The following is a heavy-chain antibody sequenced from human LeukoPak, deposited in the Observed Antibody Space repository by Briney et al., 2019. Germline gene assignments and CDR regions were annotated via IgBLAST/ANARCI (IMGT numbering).Heavy chain of an antibody. CDR3: ARYPYDFWSGYYLPFDY. J-gene: IGHJ4*02. Sequence: GGSLRLSCAASGLTFSDYYMSWIRQAPGKGLEWVSYISSSGSTIYYADSVKGRFTISRDNAKNSLYLQMNSLRAEDTAVYYCARYPYDFWSGYYLPFDYWGQGTLVTVSS. V-gene: IGHV3-11*01. D-gene: IGHD3-3*01. CDR2: ISSSGSTI. CDR1: GLTFSDYY.